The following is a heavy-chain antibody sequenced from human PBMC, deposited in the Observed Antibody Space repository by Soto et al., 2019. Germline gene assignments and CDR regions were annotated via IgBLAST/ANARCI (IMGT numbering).Heavy chain of an antibody. Sequence: PGGSLRLSCAASGFTFSDYYMSWIRQAPGEGLEWVSYISSSGSTIYYADSVKGRFTISRDNAKNSLYLQMNSLRAEDTAVYYCARRPGYYDFWPEGYMDVWGKGTTVTVSS. D-gene: IGHD3-3*01. CDR1: GFTFSDYY. CDR2: ISSSGSTI. V-gene: IGHV3-11*01. CDR3: ARRPGYYDFWPEGYMDV. J-gene: IGHJ6*03.